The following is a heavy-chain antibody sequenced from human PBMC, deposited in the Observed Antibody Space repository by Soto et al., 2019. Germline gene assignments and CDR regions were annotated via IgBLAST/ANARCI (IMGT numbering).Heavy chain of an antibody. CDR1: GFTFNNFA. V-gene: IGHV3-23*01. D-gene: IGHD3-3*01. CDR3: ARCPGEKCARNTIFGVVGEGFDY. J-gene: IGHJ4*02. Sequence: EVQLLESGGGLVQPGGSLRLSCAASGFTFNNFAMSWVRQAPGKGLEWVSSISDGGGSTYYGDSVKGRFTISRDNSKNTLYLQMNSLRAEDTAVYYCARCPGEKCARNTIFGVVGEGFDYWGQGTLLTVSS. CDR2: ISDGGGST.